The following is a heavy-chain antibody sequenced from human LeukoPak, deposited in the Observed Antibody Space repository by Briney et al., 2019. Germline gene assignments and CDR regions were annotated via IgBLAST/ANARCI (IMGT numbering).Heavy chain of an antibody. CDR1: GGTFSGYA. D-gene: IGHD2-15*01. J-gene: IGHJ4*02. V-gene: IGHV1-69*05. CDR3: ASPGYCSGGSCYRGGFDY. CDR2: IIPIFGTA. Sequence: ASVKVSCKASGGTFSGYAISWVRQAPGQGLEWMGGIIPIFGTANYAQKFQGRVTITTDESTSTAYMELSSLRSEDTAVYYCASPGYCSGGSCYRGGFDYWGQGTLVTVSS.